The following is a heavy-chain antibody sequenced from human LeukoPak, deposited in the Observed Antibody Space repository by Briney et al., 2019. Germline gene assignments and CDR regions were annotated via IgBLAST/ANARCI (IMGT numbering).Heavy chain of an antibody. CDR2: INPNSGGT. V-gene: IGHV1-2*02. CDR3: ARGIIAVADAGGVDY. Sequence: ASVKVSCKASGYTFTGYYMHWVRQAPGQGLEWMGWINPNSGGTNYAQKFQGRVTMTRDTSISTAYMELSSLRSEDTAVYYCARGIIAVADAGGVDYWGQGTLVTVSS. CDR1: GYTFTGYY. D-gene: IGHD6-19*01. J-gene: IGHJ4*02.